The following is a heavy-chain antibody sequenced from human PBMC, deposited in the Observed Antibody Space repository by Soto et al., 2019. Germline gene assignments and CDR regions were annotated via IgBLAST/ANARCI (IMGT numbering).Heavy chain of an antibody. J-gene: IGHJ4*02. CDR3: AKSGEGFGEPQSCDY. Sequence: EVPLLESGGGLVQPGGSLRLSCAASGFTFSSYAMSWVRQAPGKGLEWVSAISGSGGSTYYADSVKGRFTISRDNSKNTLYLQMNSLRAEDTAVYYCAKSGEGFGEPQSCDYWGQGTLVTVSS. CDR2: ISGSGGST. CDR1: GFTFSSYA. V-gene: IGHV3-23*01. D-gene: IGHD3-10*01.